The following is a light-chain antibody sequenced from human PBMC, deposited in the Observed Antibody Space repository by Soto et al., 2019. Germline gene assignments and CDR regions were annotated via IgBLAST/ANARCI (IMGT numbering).Light chain of an antibody. Sequence: EKVMTQSPATLSVSPGERVTLSCRVSQSVSTHLAWYQQKPGQAPKLLIHGASTRATGIPDRFSGSGSGTEFTLAISSLEPEDFAVYYCQQYGSSRTFGQGTKVDIK. CDR3: QQYGSSRT. V-gene: IGKV3-15*01. CDR2: GAS. CDR1: QSVSTH. J-gene: IGKJ1*01.